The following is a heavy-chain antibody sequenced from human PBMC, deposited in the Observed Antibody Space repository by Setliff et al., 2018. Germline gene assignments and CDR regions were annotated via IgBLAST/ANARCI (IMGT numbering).Heavy chain of an antibody. CDR3: ATCRYQVPYDY. V-gene: IGHV4-39*01. CDR2: MYDSGKT. J-gene: IGHJ4*02. CDR1: GDSISSISYY. D-gene: IGHD2-2*01. Sequence: SETLSLTCTVPGDSISSISYYWGWIRQPPGKGLEWIGTMYDSGKTYYNPPLKSRVTISVDTPKNQFSLRVRSVTAADTAVYYCATCRYQVPYDYWGQGKLVTVSS.